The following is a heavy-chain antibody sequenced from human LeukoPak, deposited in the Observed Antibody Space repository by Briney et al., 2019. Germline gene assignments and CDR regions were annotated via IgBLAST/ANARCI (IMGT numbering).Heavy chain of an antibody. CDR1: GFTFNSYS. D-gene: IGHD3-9*01. CDR3: AKWGRILTGYSIYYYYYGMDV. V-gene: IGHV3-48*04. Sequence: PGGSLRLSWAASGFTFNSYSMNWVRQAPGKGLEWVSYISSSSSTIYYADSVKGRFTISRDNAKNSLYLQMNSLRAEDTAVYYCAKWGRILTGYSIYYYYYGMDVWGQGTTVTVSS. CDR2: ISSSSSTI. J-gene: IGHJ6*02.